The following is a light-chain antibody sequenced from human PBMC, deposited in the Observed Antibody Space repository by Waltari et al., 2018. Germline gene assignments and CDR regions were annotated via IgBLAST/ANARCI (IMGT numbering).Light chain of an antibody. Sequence: QSVVTQPPSVSAAPGQKVTISCSGHSSTIGRSYVSCYQRVPGTAPKLLIYENDKRSSGVSDRFSGSKSGSSASLAITGLQAGDEADYYCGTWDNSLTIHYIFGSGTRLTVL. CDR3: GTWDNSLTIHYI. CDR1: SSTIGRSY. J-gene: IGLJ1*01. CDR2: END. V-gene: IGLV1-51*02.